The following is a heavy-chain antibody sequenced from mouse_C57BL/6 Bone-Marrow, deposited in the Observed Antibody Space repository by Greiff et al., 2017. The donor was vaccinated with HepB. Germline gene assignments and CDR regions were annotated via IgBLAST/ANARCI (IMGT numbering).Heavy chain of an antibody. Sequence: EVQLQQSGAELVRPGASVKLSCTASGFNIKDDYMHWVKQRPEQGLEWIGWIDPENGDIEYASKFQGKATITADTSSNTAYLQLSSLTSEDTAVYYCTTDCGSRYWYFDVWGTGTTVTVSS. D-gene: IGHD1-1*01. CDR1: GFNIKDDY. CDR2: IDPENGDI. CDR3: TTDCGSRYWYFDV. J-gene: IGHJ1*03. V-gene: IGHV14-4*01.